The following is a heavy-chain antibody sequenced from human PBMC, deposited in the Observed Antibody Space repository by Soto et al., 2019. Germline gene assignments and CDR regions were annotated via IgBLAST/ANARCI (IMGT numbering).Heavy chain of an antibody. CDR1: GGSINYSY. J-gene: IGHJ6*02. D-gene: IGHD4-17*01. CDR3: AGVNYGDYYYGMDV. V-gene: IGHV4-59*01. CDR2: ISYTGSA. Sequence: SETLSLTCTVSGGSINYSYWTWIRQPPGKGLEWIGYISYTGSANYNASLKSRLTISVDTSKNQFSLKLSSATAADTALYYCAGVNYGDYYYGMDVWGQGTTVTVSS.